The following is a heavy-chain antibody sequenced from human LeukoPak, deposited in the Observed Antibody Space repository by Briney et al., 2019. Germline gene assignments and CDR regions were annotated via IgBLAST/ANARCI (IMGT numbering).Heavy chain of an antibody. J-gene: IGHJ4*02. CDR1: GYTFTGYY. D-gene: IGHD3-16*01. CDR3: ASGSLASYFDH. V-gene: IGHV1-2*02. Sequence: ASVKVSCKASGYTFTGYYMHWVRQAPGRGLEWMGWIHPNSGGTKYVQKFQGRVTMTRDTSISTAYMELSRLRSDDTAVYYCASGSLASYFDHWGQGTLVTVSS. CDR2: IHPNSGGT.